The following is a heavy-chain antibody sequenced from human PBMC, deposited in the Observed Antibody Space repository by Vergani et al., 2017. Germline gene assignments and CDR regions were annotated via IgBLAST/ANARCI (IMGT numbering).Heavy chain of an antibody. J-gene: IGHJ6*02. CDR3: ARAGGVSRGMDV. CDR1: GFTFDDYA. V-gene: IGHV3-21*01. Sequence: EVQLVESGGGLVQPGRSLRLSCAASGFTFDDYAMHWVRQAPGKGLEWVSSISSSSSYIYYADSVKGRFTISRDNAKNSLYLQMNSLRAEDTAVYYCARAGGVSRGMDVWGQGTTVTVSS. D-gene: IGHD2-8*01. CDR2: ISSSSSYI.